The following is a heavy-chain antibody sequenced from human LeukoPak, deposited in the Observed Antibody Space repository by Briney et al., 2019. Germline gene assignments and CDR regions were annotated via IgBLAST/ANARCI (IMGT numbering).Heavy chain of an antibody. CDR1: GFTFSSHS. Sequence: GGSLRLSCAASGFTFSSHSMNWVRQTPGKGLEWISYISSSSSIIHYADSVKGRFTISRDDAKNSLYLQMNSLRAEDTAVYYCARDDYYDSSGYYAYWGQGTLVTVSS. CDR3: ARDDYYDSSGYYAY. CDR2: ISSSSSII. J-gene: IGHJ4*02. V-gene: IGHV3-48*01. D-gene: IGHD3-22*01.